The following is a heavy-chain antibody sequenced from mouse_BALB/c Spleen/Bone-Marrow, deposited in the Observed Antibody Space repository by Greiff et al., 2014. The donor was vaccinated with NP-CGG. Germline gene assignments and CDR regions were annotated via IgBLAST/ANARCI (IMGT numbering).Heavy chain of an antibody. Sequence: ESGPELVKPGASVRISCKASGYTFTSYYIHWVKQRPGQGLEWIGWIYPGNVNTKYNEKFKVKATLTADKSSSTAYMQLSSLTSEDSAVYFCARHKRAMDYWGQGTSVTVSS. CDR3: ARHKRAMDY. CDR2: IYPGNVNT. V-gene: IGHV1S56*01. CDR1: GYTFTSYY. J-gene: IGHJ4*01. D-gene: IGHD6-1*01.